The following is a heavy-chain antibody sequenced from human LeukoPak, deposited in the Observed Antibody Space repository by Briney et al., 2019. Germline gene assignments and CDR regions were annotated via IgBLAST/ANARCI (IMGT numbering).Heavy chain of an antibody. J-gene: IGHJ4*02. CDR2: INRDGSRT. CDR3: ARGGSDTAMAHDY. V-gene: IGHV3-74*01. D-gene: IGHD5-18*01. CDR1: GFTFSNHW. Sequence: GGSLRLSRAASGFTFSNHWMHWVRHAPGKGLMWVSRINRDGSRTDYADSVKGRFTISRDDAKNTLYLQVNSLRAEDTAVYFCARGGSDTAMAHDYWGQGTLVTVSS.